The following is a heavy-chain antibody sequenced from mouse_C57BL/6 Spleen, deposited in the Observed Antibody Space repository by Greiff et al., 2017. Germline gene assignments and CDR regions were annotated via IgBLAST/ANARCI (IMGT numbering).Heavy chain of an antibody. CDR1: GYSITSGYD. V-gene: IGHV3-1*01. J-gene: IGHJ4*01. D-gene: IGHD1-1*01. CDR2: ISYSGST. CDR3: ARAGSSYRYYAMDY. Sequence: VQLKQSGPGMVKPSQSLSLTCTVTGYSITSGYDWHWIRHFPGNKLEWMGYISYSGSTNYNPSLKSRISITHDTSKNHFFLKLNSVTTEDTATYYCARAGSSYRYYAMDYWGQGTSVTVSS.